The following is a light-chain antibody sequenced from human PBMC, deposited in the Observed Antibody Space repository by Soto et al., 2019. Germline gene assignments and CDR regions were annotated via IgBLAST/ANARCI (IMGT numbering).Light chain of an antibody. J-gene: IGLJ2*01. CDR3: CSYAGSYVV. CDR1: SSDVGGYKY. Sequence: QPVLTQPRSVSGSPGQSVTISCTGTSSDVGGYKYVSWYQQHPDKAPKLMIYDVNKRPSGVPDRFSGSKSGNTASLTISGLQTEDEADYYCCSYAGSYVVFGGGTQLTVL. CDR2: DVN. V-gene: IGLV2-11*01.